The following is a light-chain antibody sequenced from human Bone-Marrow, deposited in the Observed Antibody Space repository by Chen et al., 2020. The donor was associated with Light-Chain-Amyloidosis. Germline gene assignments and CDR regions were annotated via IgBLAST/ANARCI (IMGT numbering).Light chain of an antibody. CDR1: NSDVGAHKY. CDR2: DVS. V-gene: IGLV2-14*03. Sequence: QSALTQPVSVSGSPGQSVTISCTGSNSDVGAHKYVSWYQQSPGKAPKLIIYDVSDRPSGLSYRFSGSKSSNTASLTIYGLQAEDEADYYCGSYTTTNTLVFGGGTKLTVL. J-gene: IGLJ3*02. CDR3: GSYTTTNTLV.